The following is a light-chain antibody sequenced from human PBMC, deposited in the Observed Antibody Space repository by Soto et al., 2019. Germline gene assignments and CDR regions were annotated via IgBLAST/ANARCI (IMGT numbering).Light chain of an antibody. Sequence: QSALTQPASVSGSPGQSITISCTGTSSDVGGYKYVSWYQQHPGKAPKLMIYEVSNRPSGVSNRFSGSKSGNTASLTISGLQAEDEADYYCSSYTSSNTLVVFGGGTKLIVL. CDR1: SSDVGGYKY. V-gene: IGLV2-14*01. CDR3: SSYTSSNTLVV. CDR2: EVS. J-gene: IGLJ2*01.